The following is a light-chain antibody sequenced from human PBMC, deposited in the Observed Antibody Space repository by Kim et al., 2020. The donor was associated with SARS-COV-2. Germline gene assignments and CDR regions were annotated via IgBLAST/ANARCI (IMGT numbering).Light chain of an antibody. V-gene: IGLV1-51*01. CDR3: TTWDTSLRAVV. J-gene: IGLJ2*01. CDR2: DNN. Sequence: GQKVTISCSGGSSNIENNYLSGYQQFPGTAPKLLIYDNNKRPSGIPDRFSGSKSGTSATLGITGLQTGDEADYYCTTWDTSLRAVVFGGGTQLTVL. CDR1: SSNIENNY.